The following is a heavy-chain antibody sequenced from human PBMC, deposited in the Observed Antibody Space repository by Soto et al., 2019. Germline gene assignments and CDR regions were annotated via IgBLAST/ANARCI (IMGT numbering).Heavy chain of an antibody. CDR1: GDSISNSRFY. CDR3: ARDFFDSSDYTTNWFDP. D-gene: IGHD3-22*01. J-gene: IGHJ5*02. CDR2: IYPTGNA. V-gene: IGHV4-39*01. Sequence: QLQLQESGPGQVKSSETLSLTCSVSGDSISNSRFYWAWIRQPPGEGLEWIGSIYPTGNAYYNPSLKSRVTISVDTSKNQFSLKLTSVTAADAALYYCARDFFDSSDYTTNWFDPWGQGTLVTVSS.